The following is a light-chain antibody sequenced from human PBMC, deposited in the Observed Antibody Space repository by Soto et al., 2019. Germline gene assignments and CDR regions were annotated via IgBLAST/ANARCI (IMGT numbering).Light chain of an antibody. V-gene: IGLV2-14*01. J-gene: IGLJ2*01. CDR2: EVS. CDR3: SSYTSSSTLVV. Sequence: QAVVTQPASVSGSPGQSITISCTGTSSDVGGYNYVSLYQQHPGKAPKLMIYEVSNRPSGVSNRFSGSKSGNTASLTISGLQAEDEADYYCSSYTSSSTLVVFGGGTKVTVL. CDR1: SSDVGGYNY.